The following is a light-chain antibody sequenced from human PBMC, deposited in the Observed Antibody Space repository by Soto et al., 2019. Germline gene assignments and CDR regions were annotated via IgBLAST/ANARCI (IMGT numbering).Light chain of an antibody. J-gene: IGKJ2*01. CDR1: QRISTW. CDR2: DAS. CDR3: KQYYSYSYT. V-gene: IGKV1-5*01. Sequence: PSTLSASVGDGVTITCRASQRISTWLAWYQQKPGKAPKLLIYDASTLQSGVPSRFSGSESGTEFTLTIRSLQPDDSATYYCKQYYSYSYTFGQGTKVDIK.